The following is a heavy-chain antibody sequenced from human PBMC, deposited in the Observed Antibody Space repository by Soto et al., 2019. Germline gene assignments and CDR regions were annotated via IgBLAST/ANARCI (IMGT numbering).Heavy chain of an antibody. CDR1: GGTFSSYT. CDR3: AKGAMITFGGVTSADHFDY. D-gene: IGHD3-16*01. Sequence: QVQLVQSGAEVKKPGSSVKVSCKASGGTFSSYTISWVRQAPGQGLEWMGRFIPILGIANYAQKFQGRGTITADKSTSTAYMELSSLRSEDTAVYYCAKGAMITFGGVTSADHFDYWCQGTLVTVSS. V-gene: IGHV1-69*02. J-gene: IGHJ4*02. CDR2: FIPILGIA.